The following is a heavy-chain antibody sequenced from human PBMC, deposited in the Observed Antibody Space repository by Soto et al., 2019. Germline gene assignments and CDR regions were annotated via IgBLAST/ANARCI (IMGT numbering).Heavy chain of an antibody. CDR3: ARLKRITMVRGEIYAYGMDV. CDR1: GGTFSSYA. J-gene: IGHJ6*02. V-gene: IGHV1-69*01. D-gene: IGHD3-10*01. Sequence: QVQLVQSGAEVKKPGSSVKVSCKASGGTFSSYAISWVRQAPGQGLEWMGGFIPIFGTANYAQKFQGRVTITADESTSTAYMELSSLRSEDTAVYYCARLKRITMVRGEIYAYGMDVWGQGTTVTVSS. CDR2: FIPIFGTA.